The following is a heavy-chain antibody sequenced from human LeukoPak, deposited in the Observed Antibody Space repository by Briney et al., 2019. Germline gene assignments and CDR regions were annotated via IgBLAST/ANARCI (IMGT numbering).Heavy chain of an antibody. Sequence: GGSLRLSCAASGVTVSSNYMSWVRQAPGKGLEWASVIYSGGSTYYADSVKGRFTISRDNSKNTLYLQMNSLRAEDTAVYYCARRNVYLRIDICGQGTMVTVSS. CDR2: IYSGGST. J-gene: IGHJ3*02. CDR1: GVTVSSNY. D-gene: IGHD1-1*01. V-gene: IGHV3-66*04. CDR3: ARRNVYLRIDI.